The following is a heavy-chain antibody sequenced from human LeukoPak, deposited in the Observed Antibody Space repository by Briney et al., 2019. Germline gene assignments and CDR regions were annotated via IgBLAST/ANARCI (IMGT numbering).Heavy chain of an antibody. J-gene: IGHJ5*02. V-gene: IGHV1-8*02. D-gene: IGHD3-22*01. CDR1: GYTFTSYY. CDR3: ARGPITMIVGFDP. Sequence: ASVKVSCKASGYTFTSYYMHWVRQATGQGLEWMGWMNPNSGNTGYAQKFQGRVTMTRNTSISTAYMELSSLRSEDTAVYYCARGPITMIVGFDPWGQGTLVTVSS. CDR2: MNPNSGNT.